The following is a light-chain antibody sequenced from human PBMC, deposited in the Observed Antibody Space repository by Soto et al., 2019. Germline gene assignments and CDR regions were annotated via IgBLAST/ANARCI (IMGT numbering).Light chain of an antibody. CDR1: QAIRSD. CDR3: LQDYNYPRT. Sequence: AVQMTQSPCSLSASVGDRVTITCRASQAIRSDLGWYQMKPGKVPKLLIYAASNLQSGVPSRFIGRGYGTDFTLTISSLQPEDFATYYCLQDYNYPRTVGQGTKVEI. V-gene: IGKV1-6*01. J-gene: IGKJ1*01. CDR2: AAS.